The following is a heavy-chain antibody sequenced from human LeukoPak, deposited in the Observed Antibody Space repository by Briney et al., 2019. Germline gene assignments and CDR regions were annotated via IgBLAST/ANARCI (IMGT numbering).Heavy chain of an antibody. J-gene: IGHJ4*02. D-gene: IGHD3-16*01. CDR3: AREGYDYVWGSTKSFDY. V-gene: IGHV1-69*04. CDR2: IIPILGIA. Sequence: ASVKVSCKASGGTFSSYTISWVRQAPGQGLEWMGRIIPILGIANYAQKFQGRVTITADKSTSTAYMELSSLRSEDTAVYYCAREGYDYVWGSTKSFDYWGQGTLVTVSS. CDR1: GGTFSSYT.